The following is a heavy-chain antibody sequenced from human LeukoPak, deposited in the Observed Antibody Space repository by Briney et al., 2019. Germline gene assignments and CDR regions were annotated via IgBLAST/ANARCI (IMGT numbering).Heavy chain of an antibody. CDR3: AEGVRGIEYFDY. D-gene: IGHD3-10*01. CDR2: VYYSGST. CDR1: GGSFSYYY. V-gene: IGHV4-34*01. J-gene: IGHJ4*02. Sequence: SETLSLTCAVYGGSFSYYYWSWIRQPPGMGLEWIGSVYYSGSTYYNPSLKSRVTISVDTSKIQFSLRLSSVTAADTAVYYCAEGVRGIEYFDYWGQGTLVTVSS.